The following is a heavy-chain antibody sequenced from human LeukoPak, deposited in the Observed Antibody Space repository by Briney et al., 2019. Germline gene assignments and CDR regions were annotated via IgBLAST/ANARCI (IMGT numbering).Heavy chain of an antibody. CDR2: INHSGST. J-gene: IGHJ5*02. CDR3: ARGGKRYYYGSGGTFDP. D-gene: IGHD3-10*01. Sequence: SETLSLTCAVYGGSFSGYYLSWIRQPPGKGLEWIGEINHSGSTNYNPSLKSRVTISVDTSKNQFSLKLSSVTAADTAVYYCARGGKRYYYGSGGTFDPWGQGTLVTVSS. CDR1: GGSFSGYY. V-gene: IGHV4-34*01.